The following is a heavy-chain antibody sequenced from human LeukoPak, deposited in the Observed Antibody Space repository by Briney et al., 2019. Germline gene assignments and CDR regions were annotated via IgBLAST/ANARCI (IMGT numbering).Heavy chain of an antibody. V-gene: IGHV3-7*03. CDR1: RFTFSSYW. Sequence: GSLRLSCAASRFTFSSYWMSWVRQAPGKGLEWVANIKQDGGEKYYVDSVKGRFTISRDNAKNSLYLQLNSLRAEDTAVYYCARARGGYDFDYWGQGTLVTVSS. CDR3: ARARGGYDFDY. D-gene: IGHD5-12*01. CDR2: IKQDGGEK. J-gene: IGHJ4*02.